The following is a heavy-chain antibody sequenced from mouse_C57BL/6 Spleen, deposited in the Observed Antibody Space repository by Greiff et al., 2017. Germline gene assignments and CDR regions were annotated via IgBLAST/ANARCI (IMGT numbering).Heavy chain of an antibody. CDR3: AREEDSSGYGY. D-gene: IGHD3-2*02. CDR1: GYTFTDYY. CDR2: IYPGSGNT. Sequence: VQLQQSGAELVRPGASVKLSCKASGYTFTDYYINWVKQRPGQGLEWIARIYPGSGNTYYNEKFKGKATLTAEKSSSTAYMQLSSLTSEDSAVYFCAREEDSSGYGYWGQGTTLTVSS. V-gene: IGHV1-76*01. J-gene: IGHJ2*01.